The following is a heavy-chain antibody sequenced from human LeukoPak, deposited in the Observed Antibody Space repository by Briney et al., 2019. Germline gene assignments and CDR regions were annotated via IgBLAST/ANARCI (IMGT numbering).Heavy chain of an antibody. D-gene: IGHD3-22*01. J-gene: IGHJ5*02. Sequence: SVKVSCKASGGTFSSYAISWVRQAPGQGLEWMGGIIPIFGTANYAQKFQGRATITTDESTSTAYMELSSLRSEDTAVYYCVVVVVIGYNWFDPWGQGTLVTVSS. CDR1: GGTFSSYA. CDR3: VVVVVIGYNWFDP. CDR2: IIPIFGTA. V-gene: IGHV1-69*05.